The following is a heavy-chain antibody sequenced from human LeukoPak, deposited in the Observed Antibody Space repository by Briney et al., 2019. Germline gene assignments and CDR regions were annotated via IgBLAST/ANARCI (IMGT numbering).Heavy chain of an antibody. Sequence: GALKVSCKASGYTFTSYYMHWVRQAPGQGLEWVGIFIPSDGSTNYARKFQGRVTMTRDTSTSTVYMALSSLRSEDTAVYYCARDWDIIAAAMGDLDYWGQGTLVTVS. J-gene: IGHJ4*02. V-gene: IGHV1-46*01. D-gene: IGHD6-13*01. CDR3: ARDWDIIAAAMGDLDY. CDR1: GYTFTSYY. CDR2: FIPSDGST.